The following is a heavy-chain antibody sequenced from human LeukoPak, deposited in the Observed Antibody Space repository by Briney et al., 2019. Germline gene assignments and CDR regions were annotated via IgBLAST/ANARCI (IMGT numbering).Heavy chain of an antibody. CDR1: GGSISSYY. J-gene: IGHJ4*02. V-gene: IGHV4-59*08. D-gene: IGHD1-1*01. CDR3: ATYRGTRGSYYY. CDR2: IYYSGST. Sequence: SETLSLTCTVSGGSISSYYWNWIRQPPGKGLEWVGYIYYSGSTSYNPSLKSRVTMSVDTSKNQFSLNLSSVTAADTAVYYCATYRGTRGSYYYWGQGTLVTVSS.